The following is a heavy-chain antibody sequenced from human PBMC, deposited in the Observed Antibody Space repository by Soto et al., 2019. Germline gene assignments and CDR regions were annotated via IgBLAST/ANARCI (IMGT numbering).Heavy chain of an antibody. J-gene: IGHJ5*02. Sequence: PSETLSLTCTVSGGSISSYYWSWIRQPPGKGLEWIGYIYYSGSTNYNPSLKSRVTISVDTSKNQFSLKLSSVTAADTAVYYCARQVLPWNWFDLWGQGTLVTVSS. D-gene: IGHD1-1*01. CDR2: IYYSGST. CDR3: ARQVLPWNWFDL. CDR1: GGSISSYY. V-gene: IGHV4-59*08.